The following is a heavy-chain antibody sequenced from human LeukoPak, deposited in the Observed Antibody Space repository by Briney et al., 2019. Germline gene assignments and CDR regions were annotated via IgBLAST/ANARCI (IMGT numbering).Heavy chain of an antibody. CDR1: GLTLSGYW. D-gene: IGHD1-26*01. J-gene: IGHJ4*02. V-gene: IGHV3-74*01. CDR3: AKGHVDSGSYSLAFDY. CDR2: IDSDGSGT. Sequence: GGSLRLSCSASGLTLSGYWMHWVRQIPGKGLVWVSRIDSDGSGTSYADSVKGRFTISRDDVKNMLYLQMNSLRAEDTAVYYCAKGHVDSGSYSLAFDYWGQGTLVTVSS.